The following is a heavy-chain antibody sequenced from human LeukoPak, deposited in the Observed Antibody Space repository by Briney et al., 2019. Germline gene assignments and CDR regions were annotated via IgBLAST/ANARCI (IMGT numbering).Heavy chain of an antibody. D-gene: IGHD3-10*01. CDR3: ARGLLWFGELLNFDY. J-gene: IGHJ4*02. CDR2: ISGYDGNT. V-gene: IGHV1-18*01. Sequence: ASVTVSCKASGYTFSIYGISWVRQAPGQGHEWMGWISGYDGNTKYAQKLQGRVTMTTDTSTSTAYMELRSLRSDDTAVYYCARGLLWFGELLNFDYWGQGTLVTVSS. CDR1: GYTFSIYG.